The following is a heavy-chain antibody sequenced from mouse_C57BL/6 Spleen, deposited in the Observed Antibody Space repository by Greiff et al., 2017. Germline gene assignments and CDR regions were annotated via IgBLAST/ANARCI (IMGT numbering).Heavy chain of an antibody. D-gene: IGHD1-1*01. J-gene: IGHJ4*01. V-gene: IGHV1-82*01. CDR3: ARELITSPDYYAMDY. CDR1: GYAFSSSW. CDR2: IYPGDGAT. Sequence: VQLMESGPELVKPGASVKISCKASGYAFSSSWLNWVKQRPGKGLEWIGRIYPGDGATNYNGKFKGKATLTADKSSSTAYMQLSSLTSEDSAVYFCARELITSPDYYAMDYWGQGTSVTVSS.